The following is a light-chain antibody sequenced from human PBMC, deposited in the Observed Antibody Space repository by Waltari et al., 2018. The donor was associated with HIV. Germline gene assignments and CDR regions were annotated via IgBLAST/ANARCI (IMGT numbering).Light chain of an antibody. CDR2: GAS. Sequence: EIVMTQSPATLSASPGERATLSCRGSQNIKNNLAWYQQKPGQAPRLLIHGASTTDTGISARFSGSGSGTEFSLTIGSLQSEDFAVYYCQQYHNWPFTFGPGTRVEMK. J-gene: IGKJ3*01. CDR3: QQYHNWPFT. V-gene: IGKV3-15*01. CDR1: QNIKNN.